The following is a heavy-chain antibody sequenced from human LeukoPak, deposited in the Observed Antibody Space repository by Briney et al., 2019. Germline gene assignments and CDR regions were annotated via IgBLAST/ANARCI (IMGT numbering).Heavy chain of an antibody. CDR1: GASVSSGGYY. D-gene: IGHD3-10*01. CDR2: IYYSGST. Sequence: SETLSLTCTVSGASVSSGGYYWSWIRQPPGKGLEGIGYIYYSGSTNYNPSLKSRVTISVDTSKNQFSLKVNSVTAANTAIYYCARRGSSGRSFDYWGQGTLVTVSS. V-gene: IGHV4-61*08. CDR3: ARRGSSGRSFDY. J-gene: IGHJ4*02.